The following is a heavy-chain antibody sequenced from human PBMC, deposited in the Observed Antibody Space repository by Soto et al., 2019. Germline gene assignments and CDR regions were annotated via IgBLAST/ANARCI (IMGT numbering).Heavy chain of an antibody. V-gene: IGHV1-69*13. J-gene: IGHJ6*02. CDR1: GGTFSSYA. Sequence: ASVTVSCQASGGTFSSYAISWVRQAPGQGLEWMGGIIPIFGTANYAQKFQGRVTITADESTSTAYMELSSLRSEDTAVYYCASVGGIAAAGTRYYYGMDVWGQGTTVTVSS. D-gene: IGHD6-13*01. CDR3: ASVGGIAAAGTRYYYGMDV. CDR2: IIPIFGTA.